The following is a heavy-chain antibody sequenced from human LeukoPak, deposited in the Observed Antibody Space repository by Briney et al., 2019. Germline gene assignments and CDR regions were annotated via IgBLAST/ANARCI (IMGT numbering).Heavy chain of an antibody. J-gene: IGHJ4*02. D-gene: IGHD1-7*01. CDR1: GFTFSSYA. Sequence: GGSLRLSCAASGFTFSSYAMSWVRQAPGKGLEWISYIRSSGDTIYYADSMKGRFTISRDNAKNSLYLQMNSLRAEDTAVYYCARMNYISSGWGAPFDYWGQGTLVTVSS. V-gene: IGHV3-48*03. CDR2: IRSSGDTI. CDR3: ARMNYISSGWGAPFDY.